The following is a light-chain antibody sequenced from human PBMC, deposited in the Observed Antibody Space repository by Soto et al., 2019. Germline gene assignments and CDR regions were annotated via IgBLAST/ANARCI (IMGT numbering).Light chain of an antibody. J-gene: IGLJ3*02. CDR2: TNN. V-gene: IGLV1-44*01. CDR3: AAWDYSLNGWV. CDR1: SSIIGSNT. Sequence: QSVLTQPPSASGAPGQRVTISCSGSSSIIGSNTINWYQQLPGTAPKLLIYTNNQRPSGVPDRFSGSKSGTSASLAISGLQSEDEADYYCAAWDYSLNGWVFGGGTKLTVL.